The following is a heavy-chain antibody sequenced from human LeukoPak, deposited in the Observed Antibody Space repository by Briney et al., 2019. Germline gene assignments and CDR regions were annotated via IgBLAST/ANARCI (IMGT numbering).Heavy chain of an antibody. CDR2: MNPNSGNT. J-gene: IGHJ4*02. Sequence: ASVTVSCKASGYTFTSYDINWVRQATGQGLEWMGWMNPNSGNTGYAQKFQGRVTMTRNTSISTAYMELSSLRSEDTAVYYCARESGYSRGMADYWGQGTLVTVSS. D-gene: IGHD3-3*01. CDR3: ARESGYSRGMADY. CDR1: GYTFTSYD. V-gene: IGHV1-8*01.